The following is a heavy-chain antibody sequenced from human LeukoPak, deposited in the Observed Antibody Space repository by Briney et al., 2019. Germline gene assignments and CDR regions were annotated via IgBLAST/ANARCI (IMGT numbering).Heavy chain of an antibody. CDR2: ISYDGSNK. CDR1: GFTYSSYA. J-gene: IGHJ4*02. Sequence: GGSLRLSCAASGFTYSSYAMHWVRQAPGKGLEWVAVISYDGSNKYYADSVKGRFTIPRDNSKNTLYLQMNSLRAEDTAVYYCARLWFGELLVSSDYWGQGTLVTVSS. D-gene: IGHD3-10*01. V-gene: IGHV3-30-3*01. CDR3: ARLWFGELLVSSDY.